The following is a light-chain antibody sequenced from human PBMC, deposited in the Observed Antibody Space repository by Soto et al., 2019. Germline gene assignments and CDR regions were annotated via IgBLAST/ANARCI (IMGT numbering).Light chain of an antibody. CDR3: QQSSSTPQT. CDR2: VAS. J-gene: IGKJ4*01. Sequence: DIQMTQSPSSLSASVGDRVIITCRASQSVGTYVSWYQQKEGKAPKLLINVASTLQSGVPSRFSGSGSGTDFTLAISSLQPEDFATYYCQQSSSTPQTFGGGTQVDIK. CDR1: QSVGTY. V-gene: IGKV1-39*01.